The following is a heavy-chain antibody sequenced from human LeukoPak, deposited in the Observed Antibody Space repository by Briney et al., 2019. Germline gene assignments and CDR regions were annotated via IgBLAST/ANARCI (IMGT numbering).Heavy chain of an antibody. CDR3: AKDIRYSYGYSYYYYDMDV. CDR1: GFTFSSYG. V-gene: IGHV3-30*18. J-gene: IGHJ6*01. Sequence: GGPLRLSCAASGFTFSSYGMHWVRQAPGKGLEWVAVISYDGTNKYYADSVKGRFTISRDNSKNTLYLQMNSLRAEDTAVYYCAKDIRYSYGYSYYYYDMDVWXXXXXVTXSS. CDR2: ISYDGTNK. D-gene: IGHD5-18*01.